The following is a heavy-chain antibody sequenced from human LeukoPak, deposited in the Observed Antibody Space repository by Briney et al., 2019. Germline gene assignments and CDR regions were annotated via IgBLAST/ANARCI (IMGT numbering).Heavy chain of an antibody. CDR2: VYYSGSA. CDR1: SDSIRSYY. J-gene: IGHJ4*02. Sequence: SETLSLTCTVSSDSIRSYYWSWIRQPPGKGLEWIGHVYYSGSANYNPSFKSRVTISVDTSKNQFSLKLNSVTAADTAVYYCANYGGSSRPLDYWGQGTLVTVSS. CDR3: ANYGGSSRPLDY. D-gene: IGHD4-23*01. V-gene: IGHV4-59*01.